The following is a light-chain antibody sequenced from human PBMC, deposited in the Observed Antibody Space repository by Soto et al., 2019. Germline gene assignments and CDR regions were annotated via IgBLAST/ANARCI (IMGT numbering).Light chain of an antibody. CDR2: ITS. Sequence: EIVLTQSPGTLSLSPGERATLSCRASQYVRSNYVAWYQQKPGQTPRLLIYITSSRAPGIPERFSGSGSGTDFTLTISRLEPEDFAVYFCQQYGDSPWTFDQGTKVEIK. J-gene: IGKJ1*01. V-gene: IGKV3-20*01. CDR3: QQYGDSPWT. CDR1: QYVRSNY.